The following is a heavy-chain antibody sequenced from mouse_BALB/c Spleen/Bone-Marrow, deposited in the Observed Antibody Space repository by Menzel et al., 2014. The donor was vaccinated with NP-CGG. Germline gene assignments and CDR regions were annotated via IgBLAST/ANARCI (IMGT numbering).Heavy chain of an antibody. CDR2: IRSKSHNYAT. Sequence: EVQGVESGGGLVQPKGSLKLSCAASGFTFNTYAMNWVRRAPGKGLEWVARIRSKSHNYATYYADSVKDRFTISRDDSQSMLYLQMNNLQTEDTAMYFCVRHYYGYAPYAMDYWGQGTSVTVSS. V-gene: IGHV10-1*02. CDR1: GFTFNTYA. D-gene: IGHD1-2*01. CDR3: VRHYYGYAPYAMDY. J-gene: IGHJ4*01.